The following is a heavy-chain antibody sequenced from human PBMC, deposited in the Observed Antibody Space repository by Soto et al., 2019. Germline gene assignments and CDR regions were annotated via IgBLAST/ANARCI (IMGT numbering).Heavy chain of an antibody. Sequence: PGGSLRLSCAASGFTFDDYTMHWVRQTPGKGLEWVSLISWDGDSAYYADSVRGRFTISRDNSKNSLSLQMNNVRAEDAALYFCAKGTRGNSPELDFWGQGTLVTVSS. CDR1: GFTFDDYT. V-gene: IGHV3-43*01. CDR3: AKGTRGNSPELDF. J-gene: IGHJ4*02. D-gene: IGHD1-1*01. CDR2: ISWDGDSA.